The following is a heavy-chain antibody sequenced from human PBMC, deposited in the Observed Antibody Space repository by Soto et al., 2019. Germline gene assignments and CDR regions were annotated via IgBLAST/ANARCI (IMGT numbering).Heavy chain of an antibody. V-gene: IGHV4-34*01. CDR3: ARRWGTYFDF. D-gene: IGHD7-27*01. CDR2: VNHGGTS. J-gene: IGHJ4*02. CDR1: GGSFSGYY. Sequence: PSETLSLTCAVHGGSFSGYYWDWIRQPPGKGLEWIGEVNHGGTSNYNPSLKSRAIISVDTSKNQFSLKLSSVTAADTAVYYCARRWGTYFDFWGQGTLVTVSS.